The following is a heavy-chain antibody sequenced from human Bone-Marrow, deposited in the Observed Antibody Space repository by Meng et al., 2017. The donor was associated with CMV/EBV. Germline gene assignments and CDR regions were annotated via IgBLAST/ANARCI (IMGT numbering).Heavy chain of an antibody. V-gene: IGHV4-59*12. CDR1: GGSISSYY. D-gene: IGHD3-10*01. Sequence: SETLSLTCTVSGGSISSYYWSWIRQPPGKGLEWIGYIYYSGSTNYNPSLKSRVTISVDTSKNQFSLKLSSVTAADTAVYYCAREGGLLWFGEPWGGPDYWGQGTLVTVSS. CDR3: AREGGLLWFGEPWGGPDY. J-gene: IGHJ4*02. CDR2: IYYSGST.